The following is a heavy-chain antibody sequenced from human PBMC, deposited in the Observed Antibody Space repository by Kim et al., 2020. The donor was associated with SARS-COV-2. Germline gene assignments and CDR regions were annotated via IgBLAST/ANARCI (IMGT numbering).Heavy chain of an antibody. V-gene: IGHV4-34*01. D-gene: IGHD5-18*01. J-gene: IGHJ4*02. CDR2: IDHTGDT. CDR1: GGSFSGYF. CDR3: ARSSDYSYGSFVH. Sequence: SETLSLTCAVSGGSFSGYFWTWIRQSPGKGLEWIGDIDHTGDTNYNPSLKSGVIMSVDTDKKQFSLRLKFVTAADAAVYYCARSSDYSYGSFVHWGQVTL.